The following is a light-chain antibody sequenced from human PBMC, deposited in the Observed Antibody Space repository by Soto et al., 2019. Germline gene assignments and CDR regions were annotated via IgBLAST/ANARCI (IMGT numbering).Light chain of an antibody. J-gene: IGLJ2*01. CDR2: NVR. V-gene: IGLV2-14*01. Sequence: QSALTQPASVSGSPGQSITISCTGTSSDVGGYDYVSWYQQYAGKAPKLTIYNVRNRPSGVSNRFSGSKSGNTASLTISGLKTEDEADYFCSSYTNSGTVLFGGGTKLTVL. CDR3: SSYTNSGTVL. CDR1: SSDVGGYDY.